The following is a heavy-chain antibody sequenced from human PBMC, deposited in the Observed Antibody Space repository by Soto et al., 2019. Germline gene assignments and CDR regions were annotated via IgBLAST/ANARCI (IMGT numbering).Heavy chain of an antibody. D-gene: IGHD1-26*01. Sequence: QVQLVESGGGVVQPGRSLRLSCVASGFTFSTCTMHWVRQAPGKGLEWVAVISYDGSTKYFADCVKGRFTISRDNSKNTLSLEMNTLRPEDTAVYYCAGRIVGAPPLDYWGQGTLVTVSS. CDR1: GFTFSTCT. CDR2: ISYDGSTK. V-gene: IGHV3-30-3*01. CDR3: AGRIVGAPPLDY. J-gene: IGHJ4*02.